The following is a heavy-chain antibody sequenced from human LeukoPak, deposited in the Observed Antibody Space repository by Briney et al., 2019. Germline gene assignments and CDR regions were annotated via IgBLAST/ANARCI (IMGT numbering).Heavy chain of an antibody. CDR3: ARVRSGWYGVYYFDY. CDR2: INHSVST. Sequence: PSDPPSLTCAVYGGPFRGYYWRCTRHPPGKGREWSGEINHSVSTNNNPSLTSRVTISVDTSKNQFSLKLSSVTAADTAVYYCARVRSGWYGVYYFDYWGQGTLVTVSS. CDR1: GGPFRGYY. J-gene: IGHJ4*02. V-gene: IGHV4-34*01. D-gene: IGHD6-19*01.